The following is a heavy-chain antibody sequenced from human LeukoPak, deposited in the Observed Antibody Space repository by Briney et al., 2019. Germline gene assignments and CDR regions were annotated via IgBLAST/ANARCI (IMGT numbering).Heavy chain of an antibody. V-gene: IGHV1-18*01. CDR2: ISAYNGNI. D-gene: IGHD2-15*01. CDR3: ARDRRSYCSGAGCDSGTDY. CDR1: GYTFTSYG. J-gene: IGHJ4*02. Sequence: ASVKVSCKASGYTFTSYGINWVRQAPGQGLEWVGWISAYNGNINYAQKFQGRLTMTTDTSTSTAYMELRSLRSDDTAVYYCARDRRSYCSGAGCDSGTDYWGQGTLVTVSS.